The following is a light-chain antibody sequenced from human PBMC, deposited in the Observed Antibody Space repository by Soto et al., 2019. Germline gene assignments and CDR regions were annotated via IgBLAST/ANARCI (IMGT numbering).Light chain of an antibody. CDR2: DTT. J-gene: IGLJ3*02. CDR1: TGAVTSGHY. Sequence: QTVVTQEPSLTVSPGGTVTLTCGSSTGAVTSGHYPYWFQQKPGQAPRTLIYDTTNKHSWTPARFSGSLIGGKAPLTLSGAQAEDEAHYCSLPAYRGLGVFGEGTKLPVL. CDR3: LPAYRGLGV. V-gene: IGLV7-46*01.